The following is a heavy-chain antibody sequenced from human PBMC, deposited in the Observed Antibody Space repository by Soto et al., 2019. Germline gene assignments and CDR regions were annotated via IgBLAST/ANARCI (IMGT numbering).Heavy chain of an antibody. CDR3: AKDSRYDDPTIIDY. J-gene: IGHJ4*02. Sequence: ASVKVSCKASGYTFTSYDINWVRQATGQGLEWMGWMNPNSGNTGYAQKFQGRVTMTRNTSISTAYMELSSLRSEDTAIYYCAKDSRYDDPTIIDYWGQGSLVTVSS. CDR2: MNPNSGNT. V-gene: IGHV1-8*01. D-gene: IGHD5-12*01. CDR1: GYTFTSYD.